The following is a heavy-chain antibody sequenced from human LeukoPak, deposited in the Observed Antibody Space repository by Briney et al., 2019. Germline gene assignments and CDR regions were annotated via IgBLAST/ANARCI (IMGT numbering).Heavy chain of an antibody. Sequence: VASVKVSYKASGYTFTGYYIHWVRQAPGQGLEWMGWINPNNGGTNYVQKFQDRVTMTRDTSISTAYMELSRLRSDDTAVYYCARDQNYYDSSGYYGIDCWGQGTLVTVSS. J-gene: IGHJ4*02. CDR2: INPNNGGT. D-gene: IGHD3-22*01. CDR3: ARDQNYYDSSGYYGIDC. CDR1: GYTFTGYY. V-gene: IGHV1-2*02.